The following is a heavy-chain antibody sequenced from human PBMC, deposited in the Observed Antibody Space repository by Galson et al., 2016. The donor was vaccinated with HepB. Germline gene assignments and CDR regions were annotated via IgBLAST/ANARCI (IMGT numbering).Heavy chain of an antibody. Sequence: SLRLSCAASGDSLTTWSMSWVRQAPGRGLEWVSTIRGDGSATLYADSVKGRFTISTDSSKNTLYLQMNSLTAEDTAVYYCVKGERGATASAYFQHWGLGTLVTVSS. D-gene: IGHD1-26*01. V-gene: IGHV3-23*01. J-gene: IGHJ1*01. CDR1: GDSLTTWS. CDR2: IRGDGSAT. CDR3: VKGERGATASAYFQH.